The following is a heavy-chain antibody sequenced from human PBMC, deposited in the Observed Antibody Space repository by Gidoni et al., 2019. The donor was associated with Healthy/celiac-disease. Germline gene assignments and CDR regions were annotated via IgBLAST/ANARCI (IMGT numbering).Heavy chain of an antibody. CDR2: ISSSGSTI. V-gene: IGHV3-11*01. J-gene: IGHJ4*02. CDR3: ARDRLGGYGDYIEREEDY. CDR1: GFTFSDYS. D-gene: IGHD4-17*01. Sequence: QVQLVASGGGLVKPGGSLRLSCAASGFTFSDYSMSWIRQAPGKGLEWVSYISSSGSTIYYADSVKGRFTISRDNAKNSLYLQMNSLRAEDTAVYYCARDRLGGYGDYIEREEDYWGQGTLVTVSS.